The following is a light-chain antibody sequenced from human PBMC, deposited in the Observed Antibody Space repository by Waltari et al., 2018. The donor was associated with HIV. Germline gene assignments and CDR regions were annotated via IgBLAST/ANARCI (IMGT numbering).Light chain of an antibody. Sequence: QSALTQPASVSGSPGQSITISCTGTSSDIGSYKLVSWYQQRPGKAPKLIIYEVNKLPSGVSDRFSGSKSANTASLTISGLQAEDEADYYCCSYAGSNISVFGGGTKVTVL. V-gene: IGLV2-23*02. CDR3: CSYAGSNISV. CDR1: SSDIGSYKL. CDR2: EVN. J-gene: IGLJ3*02.